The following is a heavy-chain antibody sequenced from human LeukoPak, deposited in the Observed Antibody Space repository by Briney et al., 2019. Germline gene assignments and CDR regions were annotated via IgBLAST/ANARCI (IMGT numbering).Heavy chain of an antibody. V-gene: IGHV4-59*01. CDR1: GGSISSYY. CDR2: IYYSGST. J-gene: IGHJ3*02. Sequence: SQTLSLTCTVSGGSISSYYWSWIRQPPGKGLEWMGYIYYSGSTNFNPSVKSRVAMSVDTSKKQFSLKLSSLTAADTAVYYCARGGTAVIAPYAFDIWGQGTMVTVSS. CDR3: ARGGTAVIAPYAFDI. D-gene: IGHD4-23*01.